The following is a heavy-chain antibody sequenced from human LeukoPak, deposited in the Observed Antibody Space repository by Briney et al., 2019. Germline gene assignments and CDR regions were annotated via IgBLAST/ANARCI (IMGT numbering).Heavy chain of an antibody. CDR2: IYWDDDK. Sequence: SGPTLVNPTQTLTLTCSFSGFSLSTSGVGVGWIRQPPGKALEWLALIYWDDDKRYSPSVKSRLTITKDTSKNQVVLTMTNMDPVDTATYYCAHRRRSHCTSSSCFFTADVFDIWGQGTMVSVSS. CDR1: GFSLSTSGVG. J-gene: IGHJ3*02. V-gene: IGHV2-5*02. D-gene: IGHD2-2*01. CDR3: AHRRRSHCTSSSCFFTADVFDI.